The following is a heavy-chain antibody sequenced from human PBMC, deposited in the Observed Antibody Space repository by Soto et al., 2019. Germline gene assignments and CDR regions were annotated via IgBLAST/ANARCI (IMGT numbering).Heavy chain of an antibody. J-gene: IGHJ5*02. CDR2: ISDDGSTK. D-gene: IGHD4-17*01. V-gene: IGHV3-30-3*01. CDR3: TRADVTVTLSVFDP. CDR1: GFIFSSYA. Sequence: QVQLVESGGGVVQPGRSLRLSCAASGFIFSSYAMHWVRQAPGKGLEWVALISDDGSTKYYADSAKGRFTISRDTSRNTLYLQMNSLSAEDTAVYYCTRADVTVTLSVFDPWGQGTLVTVSS.